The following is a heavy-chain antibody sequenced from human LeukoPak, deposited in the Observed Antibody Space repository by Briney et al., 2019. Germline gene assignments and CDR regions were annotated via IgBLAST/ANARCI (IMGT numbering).Heavy chain of an antibody. J-gene: IGHJ4*02. CDR2: ISYTGST. V-gene: IGHV4-61*01. Sequence: SETLSLTCSVSGGPVSSGHYYWSWSRQPPGEGLEWIGYISYTGSTSYNPSLKSRGTISVDTSKNQFFLKLNSVTAADTAVYYCARSGSSGGLYWGQGILVTVSS. CDR3: ARSGSSGGLY. D-gene: IGHD1-26*01. CDR1: GGPVSSGHYY.